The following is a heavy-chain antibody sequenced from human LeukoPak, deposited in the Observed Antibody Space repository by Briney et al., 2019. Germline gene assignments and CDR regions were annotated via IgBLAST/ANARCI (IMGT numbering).Heavy chain of an antibody. CDR2: IIPIFGTA. CDR3: AREREVRQWLVIPPWYYYYGMDV. V-gene: IGHV1-69*13. J-gene: IGHJ6*02. Sequence: GASVKVSCKASGGTFSSYAISWVRQAPGQGLEWMGGIIPIFGTANYAQKFQGRVTITADESTSTAYMELSSLRSEDTAVYYCAREREVRQWLVIPPWYYYYGMDVWGQGTTVTVSS. CDR1: GGTFSSYA. D-gene: IGHD6-19*01.